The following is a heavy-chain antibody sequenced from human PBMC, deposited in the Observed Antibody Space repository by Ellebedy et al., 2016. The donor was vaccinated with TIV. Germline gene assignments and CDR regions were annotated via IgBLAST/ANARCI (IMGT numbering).Heavy chain of an antibody. CDR2: INPDSGGT. CDR1: GDTFIGYY. D-gene: IGHD3-9*01. V-gene: IGHV1-2*02. Sequence: ASVKVSCKASGDTFIGYYMHWLRQAPGQGLEWMGWINPDSGGTDYAQMFQGRVTMTRDTSIGTVYMELSRLSSADTAVYYCARSQYDILTGYRLDPWGQGTLVIVSS. J-gene: IGHJ5*02. CDR3: ARSQYDILTGYRLDP.